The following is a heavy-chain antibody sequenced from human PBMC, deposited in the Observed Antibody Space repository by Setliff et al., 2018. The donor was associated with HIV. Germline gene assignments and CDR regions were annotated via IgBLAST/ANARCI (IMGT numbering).Heavy chain of an antibody. CDR1: GGSISSSDFY. D-gene: IGHD3-9*01. CDR2: IDHSGAT. CDR3: AIRRNFDWLMTSGPFDY. J-gene: IGHJ4*02. Sequence: PSETLSLTCTVSGGSISSSDFYWTWVRQPPGKRLEWIGEIDHSGATKYNPSLKRRVAISVETYKNQFSLSLQSVTAADAAVYYCAIRRNFDWLMTSGPFDYWGQGILVTVSS. V-gene: IGHV4-39*07.